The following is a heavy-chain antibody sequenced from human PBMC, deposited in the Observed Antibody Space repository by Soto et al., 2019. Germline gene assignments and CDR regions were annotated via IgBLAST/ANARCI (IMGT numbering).Heavy chain of an antibody. D-gene: IGHD2-15*01. CDR2: MNPNSGNT. CDR3: ARGMLRPPRDVYYYYGMDV. J-gene: IGHJ6*02. V-gene: IGHV1-8*01. CDR1: GYTFTSYD. Sequence: ASVKVSCKASGYTFTSYDINWVRQATGQGLEWMGWMNPNSGNTGYAQKFRGRVTMTRNTSISTAYMELSSLRSEDTAVYYCARGMLRPPRDVYYYYGMDVWGQGTTVTVSS.